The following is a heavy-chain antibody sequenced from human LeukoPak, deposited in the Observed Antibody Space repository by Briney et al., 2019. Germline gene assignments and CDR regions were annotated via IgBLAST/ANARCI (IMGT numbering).Heavy chain of an antibody. CDR2: ISTYNGNT. CDR3: ARDRREDY. V-gene: IGHV1-18*01. CDR1: GYTFTIYG. Sequence: ASVNVSCKASGYTFTIYGITWVRQAPGQGLEWMGWISTYNGNTNYAQNLQGRVTMTTDTSTSTAYMELRSLRSDDTAVYYCARDRREDYWGQGTLVTVSS. J-gene: IGHJ4*02.